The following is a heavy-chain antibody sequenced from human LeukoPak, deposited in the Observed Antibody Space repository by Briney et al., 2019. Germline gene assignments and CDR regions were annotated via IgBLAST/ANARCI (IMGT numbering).Heavy chain of an antibody. Sequence: GGSLRLSYEASGFTPSIYSRNWFRQPPGRGRGWVSYITGSSSTISYADSVKGRFTISRDNARNSLYLQMNSLRAEDTAVYYCATDRHWAFDYWGQGTLVTVSS. J-gene: IGHJ4*02. CDR3: ATDRHWAFDY. V-gene: IGHV3-48*01. D-gene: IGHD3-16*01. CDR2: ITGSSSTI. CDR1: GFTPSIYS.